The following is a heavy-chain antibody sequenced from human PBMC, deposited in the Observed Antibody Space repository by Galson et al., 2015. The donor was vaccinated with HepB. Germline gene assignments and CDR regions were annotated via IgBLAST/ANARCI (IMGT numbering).Heavy chain of an antibody. J-gene: IGHJ6*03. Sequence: CKASGYTFTSYGISWVRQAPGQGLEWMGWISAYNGNTNYAQKLQGRVTMTTDTSTSTAYMELRSLRSDDTAVYYCARVPTSYCSGGSCYTGTHYYYYYMDVWGKGTTVTVSS. CDR2: ISAYNGNT. V-gene: IGHV1-18*01. D-gene: IGHD2-15*01. CDR3: ARVPTSYCSGGSCYTGTHYYYYYMDV. CDR1: GYTFTSYG.